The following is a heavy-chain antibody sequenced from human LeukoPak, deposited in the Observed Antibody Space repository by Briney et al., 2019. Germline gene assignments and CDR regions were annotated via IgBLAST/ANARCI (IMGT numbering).Heavy chain of an antibody. V-gene: IGHV4-59*08. CDR2: IYYSGST. CDR3: AGTYYYDSSGYWTDAFDI. Sequence: SETLSLTCTVSGGSISSYYWSWIRQPPGKGLEWIGYIYYSGSTNYNPSLKSRVTISVDTSKNQFSLKLSSVTAADTAVYYCAGTYYYDSSGYWTDAFDIWGQGTMVTVSS. J-gene: IGHJ3*02. D-gene: IGHD3-22*01. CDR1: GGSISSYY.